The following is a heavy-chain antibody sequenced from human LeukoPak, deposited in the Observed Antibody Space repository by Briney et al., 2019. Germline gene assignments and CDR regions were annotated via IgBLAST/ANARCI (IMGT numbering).Heavy chain of an antibody. Sequence: PGGSLRLSCAASGFTFSTYNMNWVRQAPGKGLEWVSHITGSSTNIYYADSVKGRFTISRDNAKNALSLQRNSLRDEDTAVYYCATSGNYYLKYWGQGTLVTVSS. CDR2: ITGSSTNI. CDR3: ATSGNYYLKY. J-gene: IGHJ4*02. D-gene: IGHD1-26*01. V-gene: IGHV3-48*02. CDR1: GFTFSTYN.